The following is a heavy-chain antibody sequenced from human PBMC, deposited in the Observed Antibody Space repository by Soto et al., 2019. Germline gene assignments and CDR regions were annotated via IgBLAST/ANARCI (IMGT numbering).Heavy chain of an antibody. Sequence: VGSLRLSCAASGFTFSSYGMHWVRQAPGKGLEWVAVIWYDGSNKYYADSVKGRFTISRDNSKNTLYLQMNSLRAEDTAVYYCARENTYYDFWSGSPDAFDIWGQGTMVTVSS. CDR1: GFTFSSYG. CDR3: ARENTYYDFWSGSPDAFDI. CDR2: IWYDGSNK. J-gene: IGHJ3*02. D-gene: IGHD3-3*01. V-gene: IGHV3-33*01.